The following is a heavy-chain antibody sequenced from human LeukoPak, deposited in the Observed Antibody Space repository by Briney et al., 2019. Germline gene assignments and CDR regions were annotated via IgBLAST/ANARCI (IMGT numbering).Heavy chain of an antibody. CDR3: ARDLAAQRGDY. J-gene: IGHJ4*02. V-gene: IGHV3-7*03. D-gene: IGHD6-13*01. CDR2: INEDGSEK. Sequence: GGSLRLSCAASGFTFSSYWMSWVRQAPGKGLEWVANINEDGSEKYYGDSVKGRFTISRDNAKSSVYLQMNSLKTEDTAVYYCARDLAAQRGDYWGQGTLVTVSS. CDR1: GFTFSSYW.